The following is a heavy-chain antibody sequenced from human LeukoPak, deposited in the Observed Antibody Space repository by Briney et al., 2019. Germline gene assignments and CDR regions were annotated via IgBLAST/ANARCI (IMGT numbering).Heavy chain of an antibody. Sequence: SQTLSLTCTVSGGSISSGTYYWSWIRQHPGKGLEWIGYIYYSGSTSYNPSLKSRVTISVDTSKNQFSLKPSSVAAADTAMYYCARDLSNYDYIWGSYRATDAFDIWGQGTMVTVSS. CDR3: ARDLSNYDYIWGSYRATDAFDI. D-gene: IGHD3-16*02. CDR1: GGSISSGTYY. V-gene: IGHV4-31*03. J-gene: IGHJ3*02. CDR2: IYYSGST.